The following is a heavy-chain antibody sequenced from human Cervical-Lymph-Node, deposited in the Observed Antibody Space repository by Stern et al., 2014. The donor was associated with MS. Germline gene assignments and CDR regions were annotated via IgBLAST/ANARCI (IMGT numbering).Heavy chain of an antibody. J-gene: IGHJ4*02. Sequence: QLQLQESGPGLVKPSQTLSLTCTVSGGSISSGGYYWSWLRQHPVKGLEWIGYIYYSGSTYYNPSLKSRVTISVDTSKNQFSLKLSSVTAADTAVYYCARVSYDFWSGYYTVDYWGQGTLVTVSS. CDR2: IYYSGST. V-gene: IGHV4-31*03. D-gene: IGHD3-3*01. CDR1: GGSISSGGYY. CDR3: ARVSYDFWSGYYTVDY.